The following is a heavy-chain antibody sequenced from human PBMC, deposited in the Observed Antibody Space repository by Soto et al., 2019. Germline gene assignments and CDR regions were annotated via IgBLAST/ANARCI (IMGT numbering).Heavy chain of an antibody. CDR3: ARDSDSSGYPDY. D-gene: IGHD3-22*01. CDR2: IGSSSSYI. CDR1: GFTFSSYS. V-gene: IGHV3-21*01. J-gene: IGHJ4*02. Sequence: PGGSLRLSCSASGFTFSSYSMNWVRQAPGKGLEWVSSIGSSSSYIYYADSVKGRFTISRDNAKNSLYLQMNSLRAEDTAVYYCARDSDSSGYPDYWGQGTLVSVSS.